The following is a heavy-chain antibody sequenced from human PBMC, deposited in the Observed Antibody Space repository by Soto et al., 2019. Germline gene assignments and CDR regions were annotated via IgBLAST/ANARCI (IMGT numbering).Heavy chain of an antibody. J-gene: IGHJ5*02. Sequence: QAQMMQSGAEVKTPGASVPITCKTSGYFFTGSSVHWVRQAPGQGPEWMGLIDPVRGNTGYARDSQGRVNMSRDTSTSTVYMDLSSLTSDDTAVYYCAREVFGDYWLDTWGQGTLVIVSS. D-gene: IGHD3-16*01. CDR2: IDPVRGNT. CDR1: GYFFTGSS. V-gene: IGHV1-46*01. CDR3: AREVFGDYWLDT.